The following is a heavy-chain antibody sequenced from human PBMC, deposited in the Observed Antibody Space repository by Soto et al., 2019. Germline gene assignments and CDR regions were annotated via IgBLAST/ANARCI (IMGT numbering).Heavy chain of an antibody. J-gene: IGHJ4*02. CDR1: GNTFTSYD. D-gene: IGHD3-10*01. CDR2: INPNSGNI. V-gene: IGHV1-8*01. Sequence: GASLKVSGKASGNTFTSYDINWVRQGTGHGLEWMGWINPNSGNIGYAQKFQGRVTMTRDTAIRTAYMEVSRLRSDDTAVYYCARGRASGSYYLLDYWGQGTLVTVSS. CDR3: ARGRASGSYYLLDY.